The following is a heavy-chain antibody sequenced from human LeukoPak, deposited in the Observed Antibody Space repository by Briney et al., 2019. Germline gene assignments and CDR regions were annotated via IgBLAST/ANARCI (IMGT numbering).Heavy chain of an antibody. D-gene: IGHD2-2*01. V-gene: IGHV1-2*02. Sequence: ASVKVSCKASGYTFTGYYMHWVRQAPGQGLEWMGWINPNSGGTTYAQNFQGRVTMTRDTSINIAYMELSRLTSDDTAIYYCARGSANVVVPAASLEDWGQGTLVTVSS. CDR2: INPNSGGT. CDR3: ARGSANVVVPAASLED. CDR1: GYTFTGYY. J-gene: IGHJ4*02.